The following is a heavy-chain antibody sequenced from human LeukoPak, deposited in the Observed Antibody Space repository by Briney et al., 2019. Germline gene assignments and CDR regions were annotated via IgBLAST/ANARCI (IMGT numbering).Heavy chain of an antibody. V-gene: IGHV1-2*02. Sequence: GASVKVSCKASGYTFTGYYMHWVRQAPGQGLEWMGWINPNSGGTNYAQKFRGRVTMTRDTSISTAYMELSRLRSDDTAVYYCARDRGRDYYDSSGYYYSWGQGSLVTVSA. CDR1: GYTFTGYY. J-gene: IGHJ4*02. CDR2: INPNSGGT. D-gene: IGHD3-22*01. CDR3: ARDRGRDYYDSSGYYYS.